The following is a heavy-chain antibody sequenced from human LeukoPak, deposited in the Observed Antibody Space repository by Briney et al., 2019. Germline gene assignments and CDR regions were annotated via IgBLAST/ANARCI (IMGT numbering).Heavy chain of an antibody. D-gene: IGHD1-26*01. Sequence: SGGSLRLSCAASGFTFSTYAMNWVRQAPGKGLEWVSTISGSGDRTYYAGFVKGRFTISRDNSKNTLFLQMNSLRAEDTAIYYCAGPVGFDYWGQGTLVTVSS. CDR2: ISGSGDRT. CDR3: AGPVGFDY. J-gene: IGHJ4*02. V-gene: IGHV3-23*01. CDR1: GFTFSTYA.